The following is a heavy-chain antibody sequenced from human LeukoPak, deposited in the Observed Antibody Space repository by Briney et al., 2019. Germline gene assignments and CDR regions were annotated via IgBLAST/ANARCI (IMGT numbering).Heavy chain of an antibody. CDR2: IRTSGGVV. J-gene: IGHJ3*01. CDR1: GFTFTSYT. Sequence: GGSLRLSCAASGFTFTSYTMNWVRQAPGKGLEWISYIRTSGGVVSYTDSVRGRFTISTDSAKNSLYLQMNSLRDDDTAVYYCVRDQFYAFDVWGQGTMVTVSS. V-gene: IGHV3-48*02. CDR3: VRDQFYAFDV.